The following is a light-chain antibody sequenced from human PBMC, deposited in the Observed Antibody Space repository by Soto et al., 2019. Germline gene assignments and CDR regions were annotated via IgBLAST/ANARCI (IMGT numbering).Light chain of an antibody. CDR1: QSISSY. CDR2: AAS. CDR3: QQSYSTPWT. Sequence: DIQMTQSPSSLSASVGDRVTITCRASQSISSYLNWYQQKPGKAPKLLIYAASSLQSGVPSRFSGSGSGTDFTITISILQPEDFANYYCQQSYSTPWTFGQGTKVEIK. V-gene: IGKV1-39*01. J-gene: IGKJ1*01.